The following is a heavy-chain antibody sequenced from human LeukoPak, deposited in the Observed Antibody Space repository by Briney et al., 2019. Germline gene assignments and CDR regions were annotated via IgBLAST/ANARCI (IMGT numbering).Heavy chain of an antibody. CDR3: ARQIIAAGKNYYGMDV. V-gene: IGHV4-4*07. CDR1: GVSMRSYY. D-gene: IGHD6-13*01. Sequence: SETLSLTCTVSGVSMRSYYWTWLRQPAGKGLEWIGRIYTSGSTNYNPSLKSRVTMSVDTSNNQFSLNLSSVTAADTAVYYCARQIIAAGKNYYGMDVWGQGTTVTVSS. CDR2: IYTSGST. J-gene: IGHJ6*02.